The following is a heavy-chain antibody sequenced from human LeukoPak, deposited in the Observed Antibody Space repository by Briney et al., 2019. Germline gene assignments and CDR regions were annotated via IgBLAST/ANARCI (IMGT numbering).Heavy chain of an antibody. V-gene: IGHV4-59*01. CDR3: ARDGVAGGFDY. D-gene: IGHD6-19*01. J-gene: IGHJ4*02. CDR2: IHYSGSN. Sequence: PSETLSLTCTVSGGSTGSYYWNWIRQAPGKGLEWIGHIHYSGSNNHNSSLKSRVTISVDTSKNQYSLELSSVTAADTAVYYCARDGVAGGFDYWGQGTLVTVSS. CDR1: GGSTGSYY.